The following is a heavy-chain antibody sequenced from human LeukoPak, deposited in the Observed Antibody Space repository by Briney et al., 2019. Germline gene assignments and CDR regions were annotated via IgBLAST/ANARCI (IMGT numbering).Heavy chain of an antibody. D-gene: IGHD1-1*01. CDR2: ISSSSIYI. V-gene: IGHV3-21*01. CDR1: GFTFSSYS. J-gene: IGHJ4*02. Sequence: GGSLRLSCAASGFTFSSYSMTWVRQAPGKGLEWVSSISSSSIYIYYADSVKGRFTISRDNAKNSLYLQMNSLRDEDTAVYYCARGGQGNWPTPFDYWGQGTLVTVSS. CDR3: ARGGQGNWPTPFDY.